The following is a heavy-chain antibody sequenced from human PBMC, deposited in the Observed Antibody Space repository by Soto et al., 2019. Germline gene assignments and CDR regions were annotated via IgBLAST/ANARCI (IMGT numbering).Heavy chain of an antibody. Sequence: EVQLVESGGGLVQPGGSLRLSCAASGFTFSSYEMNWVRQAPGKGLEWVSYISSSGSTIYYADSVKGRFTISRDNAKNSLYLQMNSLRAEDTAVYYCARVVGYDSSGLDAFDIWGQGTMVTVSS. CDR1: GFTFSSYE. D-gene: IGHD3-22*01. J-gene: IGHJ3*02. V-gene: IGHV3-48*03. CDR2: ISSSGSTI. CDR3: ARVVGYDSSGLDAFDI.